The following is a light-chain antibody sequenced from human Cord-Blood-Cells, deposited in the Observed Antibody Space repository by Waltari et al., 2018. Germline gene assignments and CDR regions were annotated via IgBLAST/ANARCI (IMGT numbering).Light chain of an antibody. CDR3: QQSYSTPCT. CDR1: QSISIY. J-gene: IGKJ1*01. Sequence: DMQLTQSTSYLSASVGDRVTITCRASQSISIYLIWYQQKPGKAPKLLIYAASSLQSGVPSRFSGSGSGTDFTLTISSLQPEDFATYYCQQSYSTPCTFGQGTKVEIK. V-gene: IGKV1-39*01. CDR2: AAS.